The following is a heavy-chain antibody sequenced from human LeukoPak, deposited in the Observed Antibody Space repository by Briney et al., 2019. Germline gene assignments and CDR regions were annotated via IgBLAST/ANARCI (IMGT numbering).Heavy chain of an antibody. V-gene: IGHV4-34*01. J-gene: IGHJ3*02. Sequence: ASETLSLTCAVYGGSFSGYYWSWIRQPPGKGLEWIGEINHSGSTNYNPSLKSRVTISVDTSKNQFSLKLSSVTAADTAVYYCARDEIGAFDIWGQGTMVTVSS. CDR3: ARDEIGAFDI. CDR1: GGSFSGYY. CDR2: INHSGST.